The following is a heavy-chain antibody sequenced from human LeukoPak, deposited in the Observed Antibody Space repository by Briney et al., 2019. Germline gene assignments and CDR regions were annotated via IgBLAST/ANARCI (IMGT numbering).Heavy chain of an antibody. J-gene: IGHJ6*04. Sequence: GGSLRLSCADSGFTLSSYSMSWVRQAPAKRLQFFSGISGSGVATFYADSVKGRFTISRDNSKNTLYLQVDSLRAEDTAVYYCATFTWDSRAYYYYGMDVWGKGTTVTVSS. CDR3: ATFTWDSRAYYYYGMDV. CDR1: GFTLSSYS. CDR2: ISGSGVAT. D-gene: IGHD1-26*01. V-gene: IGHV3-23*01.